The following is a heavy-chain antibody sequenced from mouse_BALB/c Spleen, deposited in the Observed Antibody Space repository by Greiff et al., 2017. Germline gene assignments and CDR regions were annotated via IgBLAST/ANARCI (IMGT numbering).Heavy chain of an antibody. V-gene: IGHV5-12-2*01. CDR2: ISNGGGST. D-gene: IGHD1-1*01. CDR1: GFTFSSYT. CDR3: ARVNGSSSWFAY. J-gene: IGHJ3*01. Sequence: DVKLVESGGGLVQPGGSLKLSCAASGFTFSSYTMSWVRQTPEKRLEWVAYISNGGGSTYYPDTVKGRFTISRDNAKNTLYLQMSSLKSEDTAMYYCARVNGSSSWFAYWGQGTLVTVSA.